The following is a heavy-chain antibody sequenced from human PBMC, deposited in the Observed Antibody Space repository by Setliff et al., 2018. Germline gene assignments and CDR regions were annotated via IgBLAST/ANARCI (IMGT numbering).Heavy chain of an antibody. J-gene: IGHJ4*02. CDR1: GASVNSLSW. Sequence: SETLSLTCTVSGASVNSLSWWSWVRQSPGKGLEWIGEIYHDGNDKFYPSVHYSPSLKSRATISIDTANNQFALKMISMTAADTAVYYCAKGGGIYHSDSWGQGIQVTVSS. D-gene: IGHD2-2*02. V-gene: IGHV4-4*02. CDR3: AKGGGIYHSDS. CDR2: IYHDGND.